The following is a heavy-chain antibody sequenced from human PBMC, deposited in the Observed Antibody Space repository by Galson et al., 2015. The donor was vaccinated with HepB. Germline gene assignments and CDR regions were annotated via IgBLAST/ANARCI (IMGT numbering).Heavy chain of an antibody. CDR1: GGTFSSYT. V-gene: IGHV1-69*02. J-gene: IGHJ3*02. CDR3: AKERDFWSGYYNGEPDAFDI. CDR2: IIPILGIA. D-gene: IGHD3-3*01. Sequence: SVTVSCKASGGTFSSYTISWVRQAPGQGLEWMGRIIPILGIANYAQKFQGRVTITADKSTSTAYMELSSLRSEDTAVYYCAKERDFWSGYYNGEPDAFDIWGQGTMVTVSS.